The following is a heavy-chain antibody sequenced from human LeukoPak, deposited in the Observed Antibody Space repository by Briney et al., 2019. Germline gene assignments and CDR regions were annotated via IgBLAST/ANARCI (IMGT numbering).Heavy chain of an antibody. D-gene: IGHD1-14*01. CDR3: ARRAGIYSHPYDY. CDR2: IYSDGST. Sequence: PSETLSLTCTVSGGSISSSSYYWGWIRQPPGKGLEWVPFIYSDGSTYYADSVRGRFTISRDNSKNTVYLQMNSLRAEDTAVYYCARRAGIYSHPYDYWGQGTLVTVSS. J-gene: IGHJ4*02. CDR1: GGSISSSSYY. V-gene: IGHV3-53*01.